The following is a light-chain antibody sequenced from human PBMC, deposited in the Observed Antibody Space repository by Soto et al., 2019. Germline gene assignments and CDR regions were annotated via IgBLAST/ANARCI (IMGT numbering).Light chain of an antibody. Sequence: EIVMTQTPLSSRVTLGQPASISCRSSQSLVHRDGNTYLSWLHQRPGQPPRLLIYMISNRFSGVPDRFSGSGAGTDFTLKISRVEAEHVGVYYCMQATLPYTFGQGTKLEIK. V-gene: IGKV2-24*01. CDR1: QSLVHRDGNTY. CDR3: MQATLPYT. CDR2: MIS. J-gene: IGKJ2*01.